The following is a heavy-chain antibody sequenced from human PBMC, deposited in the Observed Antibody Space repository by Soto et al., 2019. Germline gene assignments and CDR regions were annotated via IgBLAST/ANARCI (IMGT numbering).Heavy chain of an antibody. J-gene: IGHJ5*02. CDR1: GGSISSYY. D-gene: IGHD2-8*01. Sequence: SETLSLTCTVSGGSISSYYWSWIRQPPGKGLEWIGYIYYSGSTNYNPSLKSRVTISVDTSKNQFSLKLSSVTAADTAVYYCARDMTNGENWFDPWGQGTLVTVSS. CDR2: IYYSGST. CDR3: ARDMTNGENWFDP. V-gene: IGHV4-59*01.